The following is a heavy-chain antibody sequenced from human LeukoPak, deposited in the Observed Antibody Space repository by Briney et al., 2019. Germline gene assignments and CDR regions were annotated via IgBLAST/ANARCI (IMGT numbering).Heavy chain of an antibody. CDR1: GGSISSGSYY. CDR3: ARQPSYCSSTSCYAEYFQH. CDR2: IYTSGST. J-gene: IGHJ1*01. V-gene: IGHV4-61*02. Sequence: SRTLSLTCTASGGSISSGSYYWSWIRQPAGKGLEWIGRIYTSGSTNYNPSLKSRVTISVDTSKNQFSLKLSSVTAADTAVYYCARQPSYCSSTSCYAEYFQHWGQGTLVTVSS. D-gene: IGHD2-2*01.